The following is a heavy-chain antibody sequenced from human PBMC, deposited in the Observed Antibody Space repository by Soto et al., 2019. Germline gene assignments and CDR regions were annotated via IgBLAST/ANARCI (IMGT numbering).Heavy chain of an antibody. CDR1: GGTFSSYT. Sequence: QVQLVQSGAEVKKPGSSVKVSCKASGGTFSSYTISWVRQAPGQGLEWMGRIIPILGIANYAQKFQGRVTITADKSTRTAHMELSSLRSEDTAVYYCARDHGVLRYCDGLARSYHEDYRGQGTLVSVS. CDR2: IIPILGIA. V-gene: IGHV1-69*02. CDR3: ARDHGVLRYCDGLARSYHEDY. D-gene: IGHD3-9*01. J-gene: IGHJ4*01.